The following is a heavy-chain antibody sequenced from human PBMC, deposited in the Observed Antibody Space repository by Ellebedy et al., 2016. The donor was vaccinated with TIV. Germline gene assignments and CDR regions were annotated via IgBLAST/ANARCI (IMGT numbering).Heavy chain of an antibody. CDR2: IIPIFGTA. J-gene: IGHJ4*02. V-gene: IGHV1-69*13. CDR3: ARGRWLQPHDY. D-gene: IGHD5-12*01. CDR1: GGTFSSYA. Sequence: SVKVSXXASGGTFSSYAISWVRQAPGQGLEWMGGIIPIFGTANYAQKFQGRVTITADESTSTAYMELSSLRSEDTAVYYCARGRWLQPHDYWGQGTLVTVSS.